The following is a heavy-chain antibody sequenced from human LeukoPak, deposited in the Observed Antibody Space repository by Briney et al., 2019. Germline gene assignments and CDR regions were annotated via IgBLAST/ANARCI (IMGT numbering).Heavy chain of an antibody. J-gene: IGHJ6*03. Sequence: ASVKVSCKASGGTFSSYAISWVRQAPGQGLEWMGGIIPIFGTANYAQKFQGRVTITADESTSTAYMELSSLRSEDTAVYYCARNGRSEWLRSPQPYYYYMDVWGKGTTVTISS. CDR3: ARNGRSEWLRSPQPYYYYMDV. CDR2: IIPIFGTA. D-gene: IGHD5-12*01. CDR1: GGTFSSYA. V-gene: IGHV1-69*13.